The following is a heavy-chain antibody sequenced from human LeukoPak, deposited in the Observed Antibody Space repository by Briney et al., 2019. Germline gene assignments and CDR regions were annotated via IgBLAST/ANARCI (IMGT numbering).Heavy chain of an antibody. CDR1: GGSISSYY. Sequence: SETLSLTCTVSGGSISSYYWSWIRQPPGKGLEWIGYIYTSGSTNYNPSLKSRVTISVDTSKNQFSLKLSSVTAADTAVYYCAREYCSSTSCYNGDNWFDPWGQGTLVTVSS. CDR3: AREYCSSTSCYNGDNWFDP. D-gene: IGHD2-2*02. CDR2: IYTSGST. J-gene: IGHJ5*02. V-gene: IGHV4-4*09.